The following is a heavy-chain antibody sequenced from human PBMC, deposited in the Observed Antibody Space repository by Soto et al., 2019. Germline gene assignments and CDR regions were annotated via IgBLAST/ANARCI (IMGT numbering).Heavy chain of an antibody. J-gene: IGHJ4*02. V-gene: IGHV4-39*01. CDR2: IYYTGST. CDR3: ARHRGYYDIVTGYYTELNFDY. D-gene: IGHD3-9*01. Sequence: SETLSLTCTVSGGSISSSSYYWGWIRQPPGKGLEWIGSIYYTGSTYYNPSLKSRVTISVDTSKNQFSLKLSSVTAADTAVYYCARHRGYYDIVTGYYTELNFDYWGQGTLVTVSS. CDR1: GGSISSSSYY.